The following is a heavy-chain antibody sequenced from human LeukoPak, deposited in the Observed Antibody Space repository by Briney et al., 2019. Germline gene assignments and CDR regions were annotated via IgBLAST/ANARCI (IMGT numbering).Heavy chain of an antibody. CDR2: IKQDGSEK. D-gene: IGHD3-22*01. CDR3: ARDRSAYDSSGYPFDY. J-gene: IGHJ4*02. Sequence: WGSLRLSCTASGFTFSSYWMSWVRQAPGKGLEWVANIKQDGSEKYYVDSVKGRFTISRDNAKNSLYLQMNSLRAEDTAVYYCARDRSAYDSSGYPFDYWGQGTLVTVSS. CDR1: GFTFSSYW. V-gene: IGHV3-7*01.